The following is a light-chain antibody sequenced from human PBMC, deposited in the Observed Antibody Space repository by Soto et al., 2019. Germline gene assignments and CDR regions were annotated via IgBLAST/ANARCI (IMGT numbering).Light chain of an antibody. CDR2: GTS. V-gene: IGKV3-20*01. Sequence: IVLTQSPGTLSLSPGERATLSCRASQNVGSRYLAWYQQKPGQAPRLLIYGTSNRATGIPDRFSGSGSGTDLSLTISSLEPGDLAVYYCQQYGSSPRTFGQVTKVEIK. CDR3: QQYGSSPRT. CDR1: QNVGSRY. J-gene: IGKJ1*01.